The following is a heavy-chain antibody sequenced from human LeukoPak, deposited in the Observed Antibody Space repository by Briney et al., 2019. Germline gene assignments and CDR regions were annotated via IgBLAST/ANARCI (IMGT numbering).Heavy chain of an antibody. Sequence: PSETLSLTCTVSGGSISSHYWSWIRQPPGKGLEWIGYIYYSGSTTYNPSLKSRVTISVDMSKTKFALKLSSVTATDTAVYYCAREGAGAHYFDYWGQGTLVTVSS. V-gene: IGHV4-59*11. CDR3: AREGAGAHYFDY. D-gene: IGHD1-26*01. J-gene: IGHJ4*02. CDR1: GGSISSHY. CDR2: IYYSGST.